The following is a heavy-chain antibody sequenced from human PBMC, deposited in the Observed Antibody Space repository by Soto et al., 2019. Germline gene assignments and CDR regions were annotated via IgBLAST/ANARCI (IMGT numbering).Heavy chain of an antibody. CDR1: GGTFSSYA. Sequence: SVKVSCKASGGTFSSYAISWVRQAPGQGLEWMGGIIPIFGTANYAQKFQGRVTITADESTSTAYMELSSLRSEDTAGYYCAREGGGSYYLGNWFDPWGQGTLVTVSS. V-gene: IGHV1-69*13. D-gene: IGHD1-26*01. CDR2: IIPIFGTA. CDR3: AREGGGSYYLGNWFDP. J-gene: IGHJ5*02.